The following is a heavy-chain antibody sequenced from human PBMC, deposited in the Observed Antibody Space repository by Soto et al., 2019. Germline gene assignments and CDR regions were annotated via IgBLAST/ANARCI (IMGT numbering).Heavy chain of an antibody. CDR3: ARGMVRGVIIDY. J-gene: IGHJ4*02. CDR1: GFTFSSYW. V-gene: IGHV3-74*01. Sequence: GGSLRLSCAASGFTFSSYWMHWVRQAPGKGLVWVSRINSDGSSTSYADSVKGRLTISRDNAKNTLYLQMNSLRAEDTAVYYCARGMVRGVIIDYWGQGTLVTVSS. D-gene: IGHD3-10*01. CDR2: INSDGSST.